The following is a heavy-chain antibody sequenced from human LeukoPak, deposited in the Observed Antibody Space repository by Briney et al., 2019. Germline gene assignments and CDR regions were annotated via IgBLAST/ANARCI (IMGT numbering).Heavy chain of an antibody. CDR2: IYPGDSDT. CDR3: ARYGGYCLSTSCSDTFDI. V-gene: IGHV5-51*01. Sequence: GESLKISCKGSEYKFPTYWIGWVRQMPGKGLEWMGIIYPGDSDTRYSPSFQGLVTISADKSISTAYLQWSSLRASDTAMYYCARYGGYCLSTSCSDTFDIWGQGTMVTVSS. D-gene: IGHD2-2*01. CDR1: EYKFPTYW. J-gene: IGHJ3*02.